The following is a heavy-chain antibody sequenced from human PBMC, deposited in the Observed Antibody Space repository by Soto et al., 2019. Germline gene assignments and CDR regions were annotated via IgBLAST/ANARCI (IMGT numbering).Heavy chain of an antibody. V-gene: IGHV3-33*01. D-gene: IGHD5-12*01. CDR2: IWYDGSNK. Sequence: LRLSCAASGFTFSSYGMHWVRQAPGKGLEWVAVIWYDGSNKYYADSVKGRFTISRDNSKNTLYLQMNSLRAEDTAVYYCARDRGYDSNYYYGMDVWGQGTTVTVSS. CDR1: GFTFSSYG. CDR3: ARDRGYDSNYYYGMDV. J-gene: IGHJ6*02.